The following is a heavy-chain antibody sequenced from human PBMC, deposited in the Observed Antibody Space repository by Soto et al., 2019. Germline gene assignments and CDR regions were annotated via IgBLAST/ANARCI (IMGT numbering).Heavy chain of an antibody. CDR2: IYYSGST. Sequence: TLSLTCTVSGGSISGGTYYCTWIRHHPGKGLEWIGYIYYSGSTSYNPSLKSRVSISVDTSKNQFSLKLSSVTAADTAVYYCARDTMIIALDAFDIWGQGTMVTV. V-gene: IGHV4-31*03. D-gene: IGHD3-22*01. J-gene: IGHJ3*02. CDR3: ARDTMIIALDAFDI. CDR1: GGSISGGTYY.